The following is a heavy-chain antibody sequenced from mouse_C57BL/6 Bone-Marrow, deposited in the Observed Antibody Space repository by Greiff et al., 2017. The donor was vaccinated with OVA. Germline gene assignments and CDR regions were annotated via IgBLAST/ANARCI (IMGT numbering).Heavy chain of an antibody. CDR3: ARLTGNYAMDY. Sequence: VQLQQPGAELVMPGASVKLSCKASGYTFTSYWMHWVKQRPGQGLEWIGEIDPSDSYTNYNQKFKGKSTLTVDKSSSTAYMQLSSLTSEDSAVYYCARLTGNYAMDYWGQGTSVTVSS. J-gene: IGHJ4*01. CDR2: IDPSDSYT. D-gene: IGHD4-1*01. CDR1: GYTFTSYW. V-gene: IGHV1-69*01.